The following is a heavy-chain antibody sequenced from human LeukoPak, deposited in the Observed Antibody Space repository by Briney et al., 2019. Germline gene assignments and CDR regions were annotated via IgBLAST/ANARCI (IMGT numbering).Heavy chain of an antibody. CDR2: IYYSGST. D-gene: IGHD3-22*01. CDR3: ARARWGYDSSGYLGANYYFDY. CDR1: GGSISSYY. Sequence: SETLSLTCTVSGGSISSYYWSWIRQPPGKGLEWIGYIYYSGSTNYNPSLKSRVTISVDTSKNQFSLKLSSVTAADTAVYYCARARWGYDSSGYLGANYYFDYWGQGTLATVSS. J-gene: IGHJ4*02. V-gene: IGHV4-59*01.